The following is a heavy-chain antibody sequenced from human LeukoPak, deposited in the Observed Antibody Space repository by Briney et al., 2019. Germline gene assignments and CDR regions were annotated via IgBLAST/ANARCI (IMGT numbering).Heavy chain of an antibody. CDR3: ARDSGIKYYYGSGSPTYFDY. J-gene: IGHJ4*02. V-gene: IGHV3-66*01. CDR2: IYSGGST. Sequence: PGGSPRLSCAASGFTFSSYWMSWVRQAPGKGLEWVSVIYSGGSTYYADSVKGRFTISRDNSKNTLYLQMNSLRAEDTAVYYCARDSGIKYYYGSGSPTYFDYWGQGTLVTVSS. CDR1: GFTFSSYW. D-gene: IGHD3-10*01.